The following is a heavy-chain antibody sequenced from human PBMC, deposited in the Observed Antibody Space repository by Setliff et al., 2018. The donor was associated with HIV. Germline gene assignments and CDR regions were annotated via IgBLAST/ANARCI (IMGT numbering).Heavy chain of an antibody. CDR2: ISGSGSTI. CDR1: GFTFSSSE. V-gene: IGHV3-48*03. J-gene: IGHJ3*01. CDR3: ARDIPPEYPGFDL. D-gene: IGHD6-6*01. Sequence: PGGSLRLSCAASGFTFSSSEMNWVRQAPGKGLEWVSYISGSGSTIYYADSVKGRFTISRDNAKRSLYLQMNSLRVEDTAVYYCARDIPPEYPGFDLWGQGTVVTVSS.